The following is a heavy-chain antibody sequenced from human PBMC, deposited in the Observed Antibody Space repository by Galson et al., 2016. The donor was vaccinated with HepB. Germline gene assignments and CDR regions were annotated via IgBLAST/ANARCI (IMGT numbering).Heavy chain of an antibody. CDR3: ARGFALDI. J-gene: IGHJ4*02. D-gene: IGHD1-1*01. Sequence: SLRLSCAPSGFTLSGHWMAWVRQPQGKGLEWVANINADGSEEYYVDSVKGRFTISRDNAKSSLYLQMNNLSVEDTAVDYCARGFALDIWGQGTLVTVSS. CDR1: GFTLSGHW. V-gene: IGHV3-7*01. CDR2: INADGSEE.